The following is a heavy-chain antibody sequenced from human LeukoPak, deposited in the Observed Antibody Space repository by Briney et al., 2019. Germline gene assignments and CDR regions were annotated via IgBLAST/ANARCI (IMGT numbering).Heavy chain of an antibody. V-gene: IGHV4-4*07. J-gene: IGHJ4*02. CDR2: IYSSGST. Sequence: WETLSLTCTVSGASISSYYWGWIRQPAGKGLEWIGRIYSSGSTNYNPSLKSRVTMSLDTSKNQFSLRLSSVTAADTAVYYCAREWIVGATDYWGQGTLVTVSS. CDR1: GASISSYY. CDR3: AREWIVGATDY. D-gene: IGHD1-26*01.